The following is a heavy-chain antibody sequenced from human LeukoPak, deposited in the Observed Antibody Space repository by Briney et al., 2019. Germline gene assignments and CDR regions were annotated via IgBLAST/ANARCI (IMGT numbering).Heavy chain of an antibody. V-gene: IGHV6-1*01. Sequence: SPTLSLTFAISGDSVSINSAAWNWIRQSPSRGLEWLGSTYHRSKWYNEYAISVKSRVTISSDTSSNRFSLQLNSVTPEDTAVYYCARVAVFYYDGRAYYYGAFEIWGQGTVVTVSS. CDR2: TYHRSKWYN. J-gene: IGHJ3*02. CDR3: ARVAVFYYDGRAYYYGAFEI. CDR1: GDSVSINSAA. D-gene: IGHD3-22*01.